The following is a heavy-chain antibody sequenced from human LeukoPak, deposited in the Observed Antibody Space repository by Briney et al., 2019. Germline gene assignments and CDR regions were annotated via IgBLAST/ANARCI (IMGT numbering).Heavy chain of an antibody. D-gene: IGHD2-15*01. CDR1: GGTFSSYA. CDR3: VRDPTRAECSDGSCYLDY. Sequence: SVKVSCKASGGTFSSYAISWVRQAPGQGLEWMGGIIPIFGTANYAQKFQGRVTITADESTSTAYMELNSLRAEDTAVYYCVRDPTRAECSDGSCYLDYWGQGTLVSVSS. V-gene: IGHV1-69*13. J-gene: IGHJ4*02. CDR2: IIPIFGTA.